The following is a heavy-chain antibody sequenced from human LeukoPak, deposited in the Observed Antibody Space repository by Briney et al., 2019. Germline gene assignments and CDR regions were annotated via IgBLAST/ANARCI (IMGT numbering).Heavy chain of an antibody. CDR1: GFAFGSEA. CDR2: LKEDVSAR. J-gene: IGHJ4*02. V-gene: IGHV3-7*01. CDR3: ARGPPYGSRSDFLDY. Sequence: PGGSLRLSCAVSGFAFGSEAMSWVRQSPGKGLEWVASLKEDVSARNLVDSVKGRFTISTDNAKNSLYLQMNSLRVEDTAVYYCARGPPYGSRSDFLDYWGLGTLVTVSS. D-gene: IGHD3-10*01.